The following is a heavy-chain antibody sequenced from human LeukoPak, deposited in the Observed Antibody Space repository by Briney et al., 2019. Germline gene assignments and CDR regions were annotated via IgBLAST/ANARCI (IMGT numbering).Heavy chain of an antibody. CDR1: GYTFTGYY. CDR3: ARDPFYYDSSGEYYYNSMNY. Sequence: ASVKVSCKASGYTFTGYYMHGVRQAPGQGLEWMGWINPNSGGTNYAQKFQGRVTITRDTSINTAYMELGRLRSDDTAVYFCARDPFYYDSSGEYYYNSMNYWGQGTLVTVSS. V-gene: IGHV1-2*02. D-gene: IGHD3-22*01. J-gene: IGHJ4*02. CDR2: INPNSGGT.